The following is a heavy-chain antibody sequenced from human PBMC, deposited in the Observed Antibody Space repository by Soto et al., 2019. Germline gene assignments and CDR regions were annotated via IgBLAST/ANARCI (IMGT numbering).Heavy chain of an antibody. CDR2: ISWDGTSI. CDR3: IKDSGYTGVFDP. D-gene: IGHD5-12*01. V-gene: IGHV3-9*01. CDR1: GFTFDDFA. Sequence: PGGSLRLSCAASGFTFDDFAMHWVRQTSAKGLEWVSSISWDGTSIQYADSVKGRFTTSRDNPKNTVYLQMNSLRPEDTALYYCIKDSGYTGVFDPWGQGTLVTVSS. J-gene: IGHJ5*02.